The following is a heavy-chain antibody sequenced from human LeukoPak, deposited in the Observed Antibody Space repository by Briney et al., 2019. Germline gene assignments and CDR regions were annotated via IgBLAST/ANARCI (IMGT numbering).Heavy chain of an antibody. CDR2: ISYDGSNK. CDR3: ARGPLDILTGYYSPLFDY. J-gene: IGHJ4*02. CDR1: RFTFSSYA. D-gene: IGHD3-9*01. V-gene: IGHV3-30*01. Sequence: PGGSLRLSCAASRFTFSSYAMHWVRQAPGKGLEWVAVISYDGSNKYYADSVKGRFTISRDNSKNTLYLQMNSLRAEDTAVYYCARGPLDILTGYYSPLFDYWGQGTLVTVSS.